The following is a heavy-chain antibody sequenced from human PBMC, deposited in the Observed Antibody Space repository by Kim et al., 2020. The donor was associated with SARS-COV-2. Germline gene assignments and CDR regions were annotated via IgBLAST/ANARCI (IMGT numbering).Heavy chain of an antibody. D-gene: IGHD3-10*01. CDR1: GFTFSDYY. V-gene: IGHV3-11*01. CDR2: ISSSGSTI. CDR3: ARDSGVGITMVRGAGPLDL. Sequence: GGSLRLSCAASGFTFSDYYMSWIRQAPGKGLEWVSYISSSGSTIYYADSVKGRFTISRDNAKNSLYLQMNSLRAEDTAVYYCARDSGVGITMVRGAGPLDLWGRGTLVTVSS. J-gene: IGHJ2*01.